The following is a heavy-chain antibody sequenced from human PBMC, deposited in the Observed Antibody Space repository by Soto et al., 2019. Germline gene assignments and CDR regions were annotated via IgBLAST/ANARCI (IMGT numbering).Heavy chain of an antibody. J-gene: IGHJ5*02. CDR2: INHSGST. V-gene: IGHV4-34*01. CDR3: ARGVTLASQQLANWFDP. Sequence: PSETLSLTCAVYGGSFSGYYWSWIRQPPGKGLEWIGEINHSGSTNYNPSLKSRVTISVDTSKNQFSLKLSSVTAADTAVYYCARGVTLASQQLANWFDPWGQGTLVTVSS. D-gene: IGHD6-13*01. CDR1: GGSFSGYY.